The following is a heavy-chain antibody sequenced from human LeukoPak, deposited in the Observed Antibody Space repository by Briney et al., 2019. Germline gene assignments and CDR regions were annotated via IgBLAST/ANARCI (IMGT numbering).Heavy chain of an antibody. V-gene: IGHV3-73*01. CDR3: TTDTILRG. CDR1: GFAFSGSA. CDR2: IRSKANNYAT. Sequence: PGGSLRLSCAAYGFAFSGSAMHWVRQASGKGLEWVGRIRSKANNYATAYATSVKGRFTISRDDSENTAYLQMNSLKTEDTAVYYCTTDTILRGWGQGTLVTVSS. J-gene: IGHJ4*02. D-gene: IGHD3-10*01.